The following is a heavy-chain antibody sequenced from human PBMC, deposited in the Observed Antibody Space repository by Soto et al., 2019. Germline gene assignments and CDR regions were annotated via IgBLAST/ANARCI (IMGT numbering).Heavy chain of an antibody. CDR1: GGSVSSGSYY. J-gene: IGHJ4*02. V-gene: IGHV4-61*01. CDR3: ARGLYPLYYDFWSGYYNYFDY. Sequence: GTLALTGTVSGGSVSSGSYYGSWIRQPPGKGLEWIGYIYYSGSTNYNPSLKSRVTISVDTSKNQFSLKLSSVTAADTAVYYCARGLYPLYYDFWSGYYNYFDYWGQGTLVTVSS. D-gene: IGHD3-3*01. CDR2: IYYSGST.